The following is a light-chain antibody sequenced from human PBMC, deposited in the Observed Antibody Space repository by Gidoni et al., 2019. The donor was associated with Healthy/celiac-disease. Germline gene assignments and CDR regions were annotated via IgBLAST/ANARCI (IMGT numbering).Light chain of an antibody. CDR1: SSDVGGYNS. CDR3: SSYTSSSTLV. CDR2: EVS. J-gene: IGLJ2*01. Sequence: QAALTQPASVAGSPGQSITISCTGTSSDVGGYNSVSWYQQHPGKAPKLMLYEVSNRPSGVSTRFSGSKSGHPASLTISGLQAEDEADYYCSSYTSSSTLVFGGGTKLTVL. V-gene: IGLV2-14*01.